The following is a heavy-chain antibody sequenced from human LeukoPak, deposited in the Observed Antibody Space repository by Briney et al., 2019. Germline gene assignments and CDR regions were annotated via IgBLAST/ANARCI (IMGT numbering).Heavy chain of an antibody. CDR1: GFTFSSFA. CDR3: AKVEMALQVFDS. Sequence: GGSLRLSCAASGFTFSSFAMSWVRQAPGKGLEWVSLISGSGATTYYADSVKGRFTISRDNSKNMMYLQMNSLRAEDTAVFYCAKVEMALQVFDSWGQGTLVTVSS. J-gene: IGHJ4*02. CDR2: ISGSGATT. D-gene: IGHD5-24*01. V-gene: IGHV3-23*01.